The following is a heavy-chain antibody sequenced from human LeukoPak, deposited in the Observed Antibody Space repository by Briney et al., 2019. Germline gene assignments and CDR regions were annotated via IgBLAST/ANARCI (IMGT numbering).Heavy chain of an antibody. J-gene: IGHJ6*02. V-gene: IGHV3-21*06. Sequence: PGGSLRLSCAASGFTFSSYSMNWVRQAPGKGLEWVSSISSSSSYIYYADSVKGRITISRDNAKNSLYLQLNSLKAEDTALYCCARDLGNYYYYGMDVWGRGTTVTVSS. CDR3: ARDLGNYYYYGMDV. CDR1: GFTFSSYS. CDR2: ISSSSSYI.